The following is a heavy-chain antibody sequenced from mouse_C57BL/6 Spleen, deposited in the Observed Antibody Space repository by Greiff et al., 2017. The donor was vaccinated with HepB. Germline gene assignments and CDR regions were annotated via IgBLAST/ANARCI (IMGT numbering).Heavy chain of an antibody. CDR3: ARHEGVGYYFDY. CDR2: ISGGGGNT. Sequence: EVMLVESGGGLVKPGGSLKLSCAASGFTFSSYTMSWVRQTPEKRLEWVATISGGGGNTYYPDSVKGRFTISRDNAKNTLYLQMSSLRSEDTALYYCARHEGVGYYFDYWGQGTTLTVSS. J-gene: IGHJ2*01. CDR1: GFTFSSYT. D-gene: IGHD1-1*02. V-gene: IGHV5-9*01.